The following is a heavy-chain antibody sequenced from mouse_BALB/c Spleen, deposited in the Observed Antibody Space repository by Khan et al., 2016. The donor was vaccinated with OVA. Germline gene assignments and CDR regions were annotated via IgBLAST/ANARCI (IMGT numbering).Heavy chain of an antibody. D-gene: IGHD1-1*01. V-gene: IGHV3-2*02. CDR1: GYSITSDYA. CDR2: ISYSGST. J-gene: IGHJ1*01. CDR3: ARRYYYGHWYFDV. Sequence: EVQLQESGPGLVKPSQSLSLTCTVTGYSITSDYAWNWIRQFPGNKLEWMGYISYSGSTGYNPSLKSRLSITRDTSTNQFFLQLNSVTTEDTATYYCARRYYYGHWYFDVWGAGTTVTVSS.